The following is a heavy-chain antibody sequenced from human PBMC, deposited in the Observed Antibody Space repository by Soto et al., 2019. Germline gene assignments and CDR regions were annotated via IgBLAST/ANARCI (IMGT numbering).Heavy chain of an antibody. CDR3: ARESSSGWSYYFDY. J-gene: IGHJ4*02. V-gene: IGHV1-2*02. CDR2: INPNSGGT. Sequence: ASVKVSCKASGYTFTGYYMHWVRQAPGQGLEWMGWINPNSGGTNYAQRFQGRVTMTRDTSISTAYMELSRLRSDDTAVYYCARESSSGWSYYFDYWGQGTLVTVSS. CDR1: GYTFTGYY. D-gene: IGHD6-19*01.